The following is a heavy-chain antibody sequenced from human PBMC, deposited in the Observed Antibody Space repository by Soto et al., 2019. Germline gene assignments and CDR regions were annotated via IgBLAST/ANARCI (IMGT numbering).Heavy chain of an antibody. CDR3: ARGRRYYYGSGSPRIYYFDY. CDR1: GFTFSSYA. Sequence: PGGSLRLSCAASGFTFSSYAMHWVRQAPGKGLEWVAVISYDGSNKYYADSVKGRFTISRDNSKNTLYLQMNSLRAEDTAVYYCARGRRYYYGSGSPRIYYFDYWGQGTLVTVSS. D-gene: IGHD3-10*01. J-gene: IGHJ4*02. CDR2: ISYDGSNK. V-gene: IGHV3-30-3*01.